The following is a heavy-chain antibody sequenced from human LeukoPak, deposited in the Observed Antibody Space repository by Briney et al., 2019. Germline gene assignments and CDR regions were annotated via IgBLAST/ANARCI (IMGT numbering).Heavy chain of an antibody. CDR2: IYYTGYT. D-gene: IGHD1-1*01. CDR1: GGSFSGYY. V-gene: IGHV4-59*01. J-gene: IGHJ4*02. Sequence: PSETLSLTCAVYGGSFSGYYWSWIRQPPGKGLEWIAYIYYTGYTNYNPSLKSRVSISVDTSKNQLSLKLISVTAADTAVYYCARAPIGSVDYWGPGAQVTVSS. CDR3: ARAPIGSVDY.